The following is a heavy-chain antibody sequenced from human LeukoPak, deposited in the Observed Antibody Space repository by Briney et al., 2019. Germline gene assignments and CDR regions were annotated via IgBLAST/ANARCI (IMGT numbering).Heavy chain of an antibody. V-gene: IGHV4-59*08. CDR2: IYYSGST. CDR3: ARHPGWYFDL. J-gene: IGHJ2*01. Sequence: SETLSLTCTVSGGSISSYYWSWIRQPPGKGLEWIGYIYYSGSTNYNPSLKSRVTISVDTSKNQFSLKLSSVTAADTAVYYCARHPGWYFDLWGRGTLVTVSS. CDR1: GGSISSYY.